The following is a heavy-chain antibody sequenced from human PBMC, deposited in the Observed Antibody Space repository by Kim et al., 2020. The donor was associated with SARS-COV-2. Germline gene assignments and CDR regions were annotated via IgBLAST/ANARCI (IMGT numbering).Heavy chain of an antibody. CDR3: ARYYDFWSGYYAYYYYYGMDV. J-gene: IGHJ6*02. CDR2: IKQDGSEK. V-gene: IGHV3-7*01. D-gene: IGHD3-3*01. Sequence: GGSLRLSCAASGFTFSSYWMSWVRQAPGKGLEWVANIKQDGSEKYYVDSVKGRFTISRDNAKNSLYLQMNSLRAEDTAVYYCARYYDFWSGYYAYYYYYGMDVWGQGTTVTVSS. CDR1: GFTFSSYW.